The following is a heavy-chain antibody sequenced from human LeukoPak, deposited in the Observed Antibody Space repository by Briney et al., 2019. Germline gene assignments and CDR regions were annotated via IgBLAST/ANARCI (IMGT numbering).Heavy chain of an antibody. D-gene: IGHD3-10*01. CDR2: ISYDGSNK. CDR1: GFTFSSYA. J-gene: IGHJ4*02. V-gene: IGHV3-30-3*01. CDR3: ARDGSYYGSLDY. Sequence: GGSLRLSCAASGFTFSSYAMHWVRQAPGMGLEWVAVISYDGSNKYYADSVKGRFTISRDNSKNTLYLQMNSLRAEDTAVYYCARDGSYYGSLDYWGQGTLVTVSS.